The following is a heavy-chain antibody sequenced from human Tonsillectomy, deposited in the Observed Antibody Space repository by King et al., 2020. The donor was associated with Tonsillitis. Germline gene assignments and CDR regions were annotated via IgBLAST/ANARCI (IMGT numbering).Heavy chain of an antibody. CDR3: ARDIAMVGSPPDYYMDV. CDR2: IYSGGSA. Sequence: VQLVESGGGLIQPGGSLRLSCVASGLTVSSNYMSWVRQAPGKGLEWVSVIYSGGSAFYADSVRGRFTISRDNSRNTVYLQMNYLRAEDTAVYYCARDIAMVGSPPDYYMDVWGKGTTVIVSS. V-gene: IGHV3-53*01. D-gene: IGHD5-18*01. J-gene: IGHJ6*03. CDR1: GLTVSSNY.